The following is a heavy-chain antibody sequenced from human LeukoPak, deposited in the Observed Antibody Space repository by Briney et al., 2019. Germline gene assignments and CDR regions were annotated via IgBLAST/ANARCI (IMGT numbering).Heavy chain of an antibody. Sequence: GGSLRLSCAASGFTVSSNYMSWVRQAPGKGLEWVSGINWNGGSTGYADSVKGRFTISRDNAKNSLYLQMNSLRAEDTALYYCARDADVDTAMVFFDYWGQGTLVTVSS. V-gene: IGHV3-20*04. CDR3: ARDADVDTAMVFFDY. J-gene: IGHJ4*02. CDR2: INWNGGST. CDR1: GFTVSSNY. D-gene: IGHD5-18*01.